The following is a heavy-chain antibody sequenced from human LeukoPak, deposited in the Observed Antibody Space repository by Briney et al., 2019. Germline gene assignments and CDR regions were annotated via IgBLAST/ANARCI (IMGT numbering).Heavy chain of an antibody. Sequence: SGGSLRLSCVASGFSFSSYGMDWVRQAPGKGLEWVTSIRYDGKTDYYADSVKGRFTVSRDNSQNTVFLDMNTLNTGDTAVYYCAQGHGGPVGGNWLDPWGQGTLVTVSS. CDR2: IRYDGKTD. J-gene: IGHJ5*02. V-gene: IGHV3-30*02. D-gene: IGHD2-15*01. CDR3: AQGHGGPVGGNWLDP. CDR1: GFSFSSYG.